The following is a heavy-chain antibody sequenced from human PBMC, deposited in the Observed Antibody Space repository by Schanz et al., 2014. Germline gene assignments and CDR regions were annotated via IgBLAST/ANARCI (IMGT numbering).Heavy chain of an antibody. J-gene: IGHJ3*02. CDR2: IWYDGNNK. D-gene: IGHD4-17*01. Sequence: QVQLVESGGGVVQPARSLRLSCAASGFTFSSYGMHWVRQAPGKGLEWVEVIWYDGNNKFYADSLKGRFIISRDNSKNTLDLQLNSQRDEDTVVYNCAKDMHKDYGGKPQAFDIWGQGTMVTVSS. CDR1: GFTFSSYG. V-gene: IGHV3-33*06. CDR3: AKDMHKDYGGKPQAFDI.